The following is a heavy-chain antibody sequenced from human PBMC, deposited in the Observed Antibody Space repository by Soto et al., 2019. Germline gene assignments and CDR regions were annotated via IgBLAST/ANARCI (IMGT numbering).Heavy chain of an antibody. J-gene: IGHJ6*04. CDR3: ARVFGFGGMDV. Sequence: SGTLSLTFTVSGGSISSGGYYWSWIRQHPGKGLEWIGYIYYSGSTYYNPSLKSRVTISVDTSKNQFSLKLSSVTAADTAVYYCARVFGFGGMDVWGKGTTVTVSS. V-gene: IGHV4-31*03. CDR2: IYYSGST. D-gene: IGHD3-10*01. CDR1: GGSISSGGYY.